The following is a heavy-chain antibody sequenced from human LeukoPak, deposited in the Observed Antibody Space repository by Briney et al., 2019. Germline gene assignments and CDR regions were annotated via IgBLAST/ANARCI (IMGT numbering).Heavy chain of an antibody. V-gene: IGHV4-39*01. CDR3: ARHPKDCSSSDCYGKWFDP. D-gene: IGHD2-2*01. Sequence: PSETLSLTCTVSGGSINISTSYWGWIRQPPGKGLEWIGSIYHSGSTYYNPSLKSRVTLSVDTSQDQFSLKLKFVTAADTAVYYCARHPKDCSSSDCYGKWFDPWGQGTLVTVSS. J-gene: IGHJ5*02. CDR1: GGSINISTSY. CDR2: IYHSGST.